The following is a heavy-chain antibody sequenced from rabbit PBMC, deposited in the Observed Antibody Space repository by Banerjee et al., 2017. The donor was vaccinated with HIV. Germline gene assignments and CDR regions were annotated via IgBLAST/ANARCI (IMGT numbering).Heavy chain of an antibody. D-gene: IGHD4-1*01. J-gene: IGHJ3*01. CDR1: GFDFSSSYW. CDR3: ARDLAGVIGWNFGL. V-gene: IGHV1S45*01. CDR2: IAAGSSGTT. Sequence: EESGGDLVKPEGSLTLTCTASGFDFSSSYWICWVRQAPGKGLEWIACIAAGSSGTTYYASWAKGRFTISETSSTTVTLQMTSLTAADTATYFCARDLAGVIGWNFGLWGQGTLVTVS.